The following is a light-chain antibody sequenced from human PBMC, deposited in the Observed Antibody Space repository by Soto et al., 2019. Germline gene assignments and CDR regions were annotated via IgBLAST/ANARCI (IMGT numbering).Light chain of an antibody. V-gene: IGKV1-5*03. Sequence: DIQMTQAPSTLSASLGDRVTITCRASQSIGTWLAWYQQNPWKAPNLLIYKASNLQSGVPSRFSGGGSGTQFNLTIISLPPDDFSTYYTQQYHSYSLTFVQASKLKIK. J-gene: IGKJ1*01. CDR1: QSIGTW. CDR2: KAS. CDR3: QQYHSYSLT.